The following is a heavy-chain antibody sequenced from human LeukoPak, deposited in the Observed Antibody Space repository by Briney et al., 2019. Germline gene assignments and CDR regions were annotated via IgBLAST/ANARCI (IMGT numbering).Heavy chain of an antibody. D-gene: IGHD2-2*01. CDR1: GFTLSDYY. J-gene: IGHJ4*02. Sequence: GGSLRLSCAASGFTLSDYYMSWIRQAPGKGLEWVSYISSSGDTMYSADSVKGRFTISRDNAKNSLYLQMNSLRADDTAVYYCARCSSTSCYSNYWGQGTLVTVSS. V-gene: IGHV3-11*01. CDR2: ISSSGDTM. CDR3: ARCSSTSCYSNY.